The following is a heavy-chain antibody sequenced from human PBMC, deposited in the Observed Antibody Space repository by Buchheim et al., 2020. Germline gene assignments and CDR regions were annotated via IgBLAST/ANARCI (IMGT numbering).Heavy chain of an antibody. Sequence: QVQLVQSGAEVKKPGASVKVSCKASGYTFTGYYMHWVRQAPGQGLEWMGWINPNSGDTNYAQKFQGWVTMTRDTSISTAYMELSRLRSDDTAVYYCARDQGYCTGGVCSLYYYGMDVWGQGTT. CDR1: GYTFTGYY. J-gene: IGHJ6*02. D-gene: IGHD2-8*02. CDR3: ARDQGYCTGGVCSLYYYGMDV. CDR2: INPNSGDT. V-gene: IGHV1-2*04.